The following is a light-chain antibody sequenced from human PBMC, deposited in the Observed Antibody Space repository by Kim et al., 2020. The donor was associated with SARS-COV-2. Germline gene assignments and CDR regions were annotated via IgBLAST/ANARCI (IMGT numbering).Light chain of an antibody. Sequence: EILMTQSPATLSVSPGERVTLSCRASQSVRSNLAWYQQKPGQAPRLLMYGASTRATGIPARFSGSGSGTEFTLTISSLQSEDFAVYYCQQYKSWPPSLTFGGGTKVDIK. CDR2: GAS. V-gene: IGKV3-15*01. CDR1: QSVRSN. CDR3: QQYKSWPPSLT. J-gene: IGKJ4*01.